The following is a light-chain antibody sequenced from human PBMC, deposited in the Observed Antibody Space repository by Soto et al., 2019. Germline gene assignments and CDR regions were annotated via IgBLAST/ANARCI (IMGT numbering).Light chain of an antibody. Sequence: EIVFTHSPATLSLSPLERATVSCMASQSVSSYLAWYQQKPGQAPRLLIFGASTRATGIPPRFSASGTGTDFTLTISRLEPEDFAVYYCQQYGNSPITFGQGTRLEIK. CDR2: GAS. J-gene: IGKJ5*01. CDR3: QQYGNSPIT. CDR1: QSVSSY. V-gene: IGKV3-20*01.